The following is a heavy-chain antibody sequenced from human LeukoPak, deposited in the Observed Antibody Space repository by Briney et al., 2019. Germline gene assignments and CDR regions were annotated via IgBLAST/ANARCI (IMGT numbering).Heavy chain of an antibody. Sequence: GASVTVSCKASGYTFTVSYMHWVRQAPGQGLEWMGWINTNNGGTNYAQKFQGRVTMTRDTSISTAYMELSRLRSDDTAVYYCARDWAWEQVWFQHWGQGTQVIVSS. CDR1: GYTFTVSY. D-gene: IGHD1-26*01. CDR2: INTNNGGT. J-gene: IGHJ1*01. CDR3: ARDWAWEQVWFQH. V-gene: IGHV1-2*02.